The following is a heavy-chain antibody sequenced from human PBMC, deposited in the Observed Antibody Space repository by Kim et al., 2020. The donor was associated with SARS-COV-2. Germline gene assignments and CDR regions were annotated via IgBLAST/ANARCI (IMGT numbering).Heavy chain of an antibody. CDR2: ISSSSSYT. CDR3: ARMLGQLLYYFDN. D-gene: IGHD5-18*01. J-gene: IGHJ4*02. CDR1: GFTFSDYY. V-gene: IGHV3-11*06. Sequence: GGSLRLSCAASGFTFSDYYMSWIRQAPGKGLEWVSYISSSSSYTHYADSVKGRFTISRDNAKNSLYLQMNSLRAEDTAVYYCARMLGQLLYYFDNWGQGTLVTVSS.